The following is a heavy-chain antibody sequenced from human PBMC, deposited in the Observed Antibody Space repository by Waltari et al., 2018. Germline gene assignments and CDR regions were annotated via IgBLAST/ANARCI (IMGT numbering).Heavy chain of an antibody. CDR1: GYTFTGYY. CDR3: ARDLGSDYGNRDY. J-gene: IGHJ4*02. V-gene: IGHV1-2*06. D-gene: IGHD4-17*01. Sequence: QVHLVQSGAEVKKPGASVKVSCKASGYTFTGYYIQWVRRAPGQGLEWMGRSKPNSGDTKYAHKFQGRGTLTRDTSINTAYMELSSLKSDDTAVYYCARDLGSDYGNRDYWGQGTLVTVPS. CDR2: SKPNSGDT.